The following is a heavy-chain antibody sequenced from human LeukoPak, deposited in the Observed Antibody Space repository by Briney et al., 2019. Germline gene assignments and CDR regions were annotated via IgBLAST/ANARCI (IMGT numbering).Heavy chain of an antibody. Sequence: SETLSLTCTVSGGSISSSSYYWGWIRQPPGKGLEWIGSIYYSGSTYYNPSLKSRVTISVDTSRNQFSLKLSSVTAADTAVYYCARHAAGWLQSHYFDYWGQGTLVTVSS. CDR1: GGSISSSSYY. D-gene: IGHD5-24*01. CDR2: IYYSGST. J-gene: IGHJ4*02. CDR3: ARHAAGWLQSHYFDY. V-gene: IGHV4-39*01.